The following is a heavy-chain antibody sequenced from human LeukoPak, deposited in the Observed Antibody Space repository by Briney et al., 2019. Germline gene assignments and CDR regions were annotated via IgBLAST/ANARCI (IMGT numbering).Heavy chain of an antibody. V-gene: IGHV3-23*01. CDR1: GFTFSSYG. Sequence: GGTLRLSCAASGFTFSSYGMSWVRQAPGKGLEWVSVISGSGTNTYYADSVKGRFTISRDNSKNTLYLQMNSLRADDTAVYYCARRAGAYSHPYDYWGQGTLVTVSS. D-gene: IGHD4/OR15-4a*01. CDR2: ISGSGTNT. CDR3: ARRAGAYSHPYDY. J-gene: IGHJ4*02.